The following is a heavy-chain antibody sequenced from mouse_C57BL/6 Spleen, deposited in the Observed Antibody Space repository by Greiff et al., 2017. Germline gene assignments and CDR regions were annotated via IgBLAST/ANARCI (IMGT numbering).Heavy chain of an antibody. CDR1: GFTFTDYY. Sequence: EVKLMESGGGLVQPGGSLSLSCAASGFTFTDYYMSWVRQPPGQALEWLGFIRNKANGYTTEYSASVKGRFTISRDNSQSILYLQMNALRAADSATFYCARYISTGWYFDVWGTGATVTGSS. V-gene: IGHV7-3*01. CDR2: IRNKANGYTT. CDR3: ARYISTGWYFDV. J-gene: IGHJ1*03.